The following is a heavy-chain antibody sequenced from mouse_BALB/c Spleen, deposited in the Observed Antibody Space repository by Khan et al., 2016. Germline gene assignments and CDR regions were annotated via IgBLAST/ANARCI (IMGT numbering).Heavy chain of an antibody. CDR3: ARNGNYAMDY. CDR2: ISNGGGST. V-gene: IGHV5-12-2*01. J-gene: IGHJ4*01. D-gene: IGHD2-1*01. Sequence: EVELVESGGGLVQPGGSLKLSCAASGFTFSSYTMSWVRQTPEKRLEWVAYISNGGGSTYYPDTVKGRFTISRDNDKNTLYLQMTSLKSEDTAMYYCARNGNYAMDYWGQGTSVPVSS. CDR1: GFTFSSYT.